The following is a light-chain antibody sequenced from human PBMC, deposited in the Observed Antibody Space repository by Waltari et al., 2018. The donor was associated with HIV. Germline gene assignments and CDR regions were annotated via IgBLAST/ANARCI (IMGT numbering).Light chain of an antibody. V-gene: IGLV2-14*01. Sequence: QSALTQPASVSGSPGQSIIISCTGTSSDVGGYNYVSWYQQHPGKAPKLIIYEVNNRPSGVSNRFSGSKSGNTASLTISGLQAEDETDYYCTSYTSSNTVVFGGGTKVTVL. CDR2: EVN. J-gene: IGLJ2*01. CDR3: TSYTSSNTVV. CDR1: SSDVGGYNY.